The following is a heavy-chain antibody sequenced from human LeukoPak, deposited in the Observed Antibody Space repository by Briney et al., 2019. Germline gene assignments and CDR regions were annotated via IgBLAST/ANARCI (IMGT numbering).Heavy chain of an antibody. CDR3: AAVKGGYSGSLTADY. CDR2: IYYSGST. CDR1: GGSISSYY. J-gene: IGHJ4*02. D-gene: IGHD1-26*01. V-gene: IGHV4-59*01. Sequence: PSETLSLTCTVSGGSISSYYWSWIRQRPGKGLEWIGYIYYSGSTNYNPSLKSRVTISVDTSKNQFSLKLSSVTAADTAVYYCAAVKGGYSGSLTADYWGQGTLVTVSS.